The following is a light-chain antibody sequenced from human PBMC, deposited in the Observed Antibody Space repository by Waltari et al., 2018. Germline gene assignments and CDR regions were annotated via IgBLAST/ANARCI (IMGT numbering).Light chain of an antibody. CDR3: QQYDKLPVT. V-gene: IGKV1-33*01. J-gene: IGKJ4*01. CDR2: DAS. CDR1: QDIDNH. Sequence: DIQMTQSPPSLSTSVGNRVTITCQASQDIDNHLSWFQLKRGKVPRLLIYDASDLESGVPSRFSGRGYGSHFTLTITDLQPDDSATYVCQQYDKLPVTFGGGTTVEI.